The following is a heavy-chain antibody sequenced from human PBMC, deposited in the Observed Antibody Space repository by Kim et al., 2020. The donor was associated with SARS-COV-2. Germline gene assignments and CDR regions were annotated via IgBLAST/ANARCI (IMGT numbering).Heavy chain of an antibody. J-gene: IGHJ5*02. CDR3: ARDHFERVAAAGTFNWFDP. V-gene: IGHV4-59*01. Sequence: SETLSLTCTVSGGSISSYYWSWIRQPPGKGLEWIGYIYYSGSTNYNPSLKSRVTISVDTSKNQFSLKLSSVTAADTAVYYCARDHFERVAAAGTFNWFDPWGQGTLVTVSS. D-gene: IGHD6-13*01. CDR1: GGSISSYY. CDR2: IYYSGST.